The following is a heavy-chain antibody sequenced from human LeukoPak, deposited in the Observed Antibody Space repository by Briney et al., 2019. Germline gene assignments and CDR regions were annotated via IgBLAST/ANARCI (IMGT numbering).Heavy chain of an antibody. CDR1: GGSISSSSYY. V-gene: IGHV4-61*01. D-gene: IGHD3-10*01. Sequence: SETLSLTCTVSGGSISSSSYYWSWIRQPPGKGLEWIGYIYYSGSTNYNPSLKSRVTISVDTSKNQFSLKLSSVTAADTAVYYCARGRNYYGSGRSFYYYYMDVWGKGTTVTVSS. CDR3: ARGRNYYGSGRSFYYYYMDV. J-gene: IGHJ6*03. CDR2: IYYSGST.